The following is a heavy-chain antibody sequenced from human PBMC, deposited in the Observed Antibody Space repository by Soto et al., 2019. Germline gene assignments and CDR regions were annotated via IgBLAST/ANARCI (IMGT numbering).Heavy chain of an antibody. D-gene: IGHD2-15*01. CDR3: ARDHLGYCSGGSCNWAEYFDY. J-gene: IGHJ4*02. V-gene: IGHV3-7*04. Sequence: EVQLVESGGGLVQPGGSLRLSCAASGFTFSSYWMSWVRQAPGKGLEWVANIKQDGSEKYYVDSVKGRFTISRDNAENQLYLQMNGLRAEDTAVYYCARDHLGYCSGGSCNWAEYFDYWGQGTLVTVSS. CDR1: GFTFSSYW. CDR2: IKQDGSEK.